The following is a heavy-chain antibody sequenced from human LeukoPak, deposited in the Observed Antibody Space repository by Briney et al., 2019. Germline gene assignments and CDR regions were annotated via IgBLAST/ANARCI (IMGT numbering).Heavy chain of an antibody. J-gene: IGHJ4*02. Sequence: SETLSLTCTVSGGSIGTHYWSWIRQPAGRDLEWIGRISTTGSTYFNPSLQSRVRMSVDSSKTHFSLRLSSVTAADTAVYYCARSPSTIGWNWGYYFDFWGQGHLVTVSS. CDR2: ISTTGST. CDR1: GGSIGTHY. V-gene: IGHV4-4*07. D-gene: IGHD1-7*01. CDR3: ARSPSTIGWNWGYYFDF.